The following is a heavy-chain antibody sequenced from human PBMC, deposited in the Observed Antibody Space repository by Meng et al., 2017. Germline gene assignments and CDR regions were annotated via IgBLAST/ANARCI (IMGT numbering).Heavy chain of an antibody. D-gene: IGHD5-18*01. J-gene: IGHJ4*02. CDR2: IHSGGRT. CDR1: GITLSSNY. CDR3: ARYESLWTPLDY. Sequence: GESLKISCAGSGITLSSNYMNWVRQAPGKGLEWVSVIHSGGRTDYIDSVRGRFTISRDNSKNTVYLQMNSLRAEDTAVYYCARYESLWTPLDYWGQGTPVTVSS. V-gene: IGHV3-66*02.